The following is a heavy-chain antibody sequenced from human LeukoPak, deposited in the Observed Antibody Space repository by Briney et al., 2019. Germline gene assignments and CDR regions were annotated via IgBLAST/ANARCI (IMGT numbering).Heavy chain of an antibody. D-gene: IGHD5-18*01. CDR3: ARGPGYSYTFDY. Sequence: PSETLSLTCTVSGGSISSGSYHWSWIRQPAGKGLEWIGRIYTSGSTNYNPSLKSRVTISVDTSKNQFSLKLSSVTAADTAVYYCARGPGYSYTFDYWGQGTLVTVSS. J-gene: IGHJ4*02. CDR1: GGSISSGSYH. CDR2: IYTSGST. V-gene: IGHV4-61*02.